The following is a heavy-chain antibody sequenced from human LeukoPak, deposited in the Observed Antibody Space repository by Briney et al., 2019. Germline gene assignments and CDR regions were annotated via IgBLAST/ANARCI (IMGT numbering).Heavy chain of an antibody. Sequence: SVKVSCKASGGTFSSYAISWVRQAPGQGLEWMGRIIPILVIANYAQKFQGRVTITADKSTSTAYMELSSLRSEDTAVYYCARIEQDYDILTGPPTYWGQGTLVTVSS. CDR3: ARIEQDYDILTGPPTY. CDR2: IIPILVIA. V-gene: IGHV1-69*04. J-gene: IGHJ4*02. D-gene: IGHD3-9*01. CDR1: GGTFSSYA.